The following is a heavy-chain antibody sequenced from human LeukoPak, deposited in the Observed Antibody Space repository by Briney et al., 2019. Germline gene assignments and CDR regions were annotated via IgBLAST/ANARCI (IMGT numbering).Heavy chain of an antibody. D-gene: IGHD4-23*01. CDR2: INHSGST. CDR1: GGSFSGYY. V-gene: IGHV4-34*01. Sequence: KPSETLSLTCAVYGGSFSGYYWSWIRQPPGMGLEWIGEINHSGSTNYNPSLKSRVTISVDTSKNQFSLKLSSVTAADTAVYYCAGTPVVTQEGFDYWGQGTLVTVSS. CDR3: AGTPVVTQEGFDY. J-gene: IGHJ4*02.